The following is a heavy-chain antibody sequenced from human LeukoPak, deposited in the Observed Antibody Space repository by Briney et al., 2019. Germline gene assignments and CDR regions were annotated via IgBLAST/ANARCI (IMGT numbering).Heavy chain of an antibody. D-gene: IGHD6-13*01. J-gene: IGHJ4*02. CDR1: GFSLSTSKGG. CDR2: IYWDDDK. CDR3: AQRKSSSWYN. V-gene: IGHV2-5*02. Sequence: SGPTLVNPTQTLTLPCTFSGFSLSTSKGGVGWIRQPPGKALEWLTLIYWDDDKRYSPSLRSRLTITKDTSKNQVVLTMTNMSPVDTATYYCAQRKSSSWYNWGQGTLVTVSS.